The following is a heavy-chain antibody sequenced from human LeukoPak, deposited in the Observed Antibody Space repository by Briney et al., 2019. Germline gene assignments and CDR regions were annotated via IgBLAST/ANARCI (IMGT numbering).Heavy chain of an antibody. V-gene: IGHV3-11*01. CDR2: ISSSGSTI. CDR3: ARQSITMIVVVTSFDY. Sequence: GGSLRLSCAASGFTFSDYYMSWIRQAPGKGLERVSYISSSGSTIYYADSVKGRFTISRDNAKNSLYLQMNSLRAEDTAVYYCARQSITMIVVVTSFDYWGQGTLVTVSS. J-gene: IGHJ4*02. CDR1: GFTFSDYY. D-gene: IGHD3-22*01.